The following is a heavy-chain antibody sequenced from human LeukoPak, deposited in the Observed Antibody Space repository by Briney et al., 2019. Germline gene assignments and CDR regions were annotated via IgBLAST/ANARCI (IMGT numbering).Heavy chain of an antibody. J-gene: IGHJ3*02. CDR2: INPSGGST. CDR3: ARDRLQGYCSSTSCPRAFDI. Sequence: GASVKVSCKASGYTFTSYDINWVRQAPGQGLEWMGMINPSGGSTSYVQKFQGRVTMTRDTSTSTVYMELRSLRSDDTAVYYCARDRLQGYCSSTSCPRAFDIWGQGTMVTVSS. D-gene: IGHD2-2*01. V-gene: IGHV1-46*01. CDR1: GYTFTSYD.